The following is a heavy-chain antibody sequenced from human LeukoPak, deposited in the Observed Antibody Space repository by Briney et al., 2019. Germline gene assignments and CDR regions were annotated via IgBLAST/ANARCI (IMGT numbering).Heavy chain of an antibody. CDR1: GGSISSYY. CDR2: IYYSGST. J-gene: IGHJ4*02. D-gene: IGHD5-24*01. CDR3: ARGRDGYNPYYFGY. Sequence: SETLSLTCTVSGGSISSYYWSWIRQPPGKGLEWIGYIYYSGSTNYNPSLKSRVTISVDTSKNQFSLKLSSVTAADTAVYYCARGRDGYNPYYFGYWGQGTLVTVSS. V-gene: IGHV4-59*01.